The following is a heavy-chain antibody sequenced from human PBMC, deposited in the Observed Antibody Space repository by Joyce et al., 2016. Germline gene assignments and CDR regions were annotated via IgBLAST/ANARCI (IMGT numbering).Heavy chain of an antibody. CDR1: GFNVSGNY. CDR2: IYSGGST. J-gene: IGHJ6*02. D-gene: IGHD3-3*02. CDR3: ASQYQHRYYYYGMDV. Sequence: EVQLVESGGGLIQPGGSLRLSCAASGFNVSGNYMSWVRQAPGKGLEWVSVIYSGGSTYYADSGKGRFTISRDNSKNTLDLQMNSLRAEDTAVYYCASQYQHRYYYYGMDVWGQGTTVTVSS. V-gene: IGHV3-53*01.